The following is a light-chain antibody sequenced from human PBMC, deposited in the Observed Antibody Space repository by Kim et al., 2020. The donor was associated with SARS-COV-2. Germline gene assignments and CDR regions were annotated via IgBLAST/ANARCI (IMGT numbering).Light chain of an antibody. V-gene: IGKV3-15*01. CDR3: QHYSNWYT. J-gene: IGKJ2*01. Sequence: EIVMTQSPATLSVSPGERVTPSCRASQSVGSSLAWYQQKPGQVPRLLIYGASTRATGVPARFSGSGSGTEFTLTVSSLQSEDFAVYYCQHYSNWYTFGQGTRLEI. CDR2: GAS. CDR1: QSVGSS.